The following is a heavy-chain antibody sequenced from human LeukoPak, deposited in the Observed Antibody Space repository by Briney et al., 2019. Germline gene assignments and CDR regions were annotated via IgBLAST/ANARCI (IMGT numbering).Heavy chain of an antibody. CDR1: GFTFSSYS. CDR3: ARGTHYYDISGYDY. Sequence: GGSLRLSCAASGFTFSSYSMNWVRQAPGKGLEWVSGINWKGGSTGYADSVKGRFTISRDNAKNSLYLQMNSLRAEDTAVYYCARGTHYYDISGYDYWGQRTLVIVSS. J-gene: IGHJ4*02. CDR2: INWKGGST. V-gene: IGHV3-20*04. D-gene: IGHD3-22*01.